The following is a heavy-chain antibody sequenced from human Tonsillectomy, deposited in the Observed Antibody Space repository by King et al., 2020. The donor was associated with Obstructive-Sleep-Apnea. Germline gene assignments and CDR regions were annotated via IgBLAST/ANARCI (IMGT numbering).Heavy chain of an antibody. CDR3: TVESGFQFTFEY. J-gene: IGHJ4*02. CDR1: GFSFGEYA. V-gene: IGHV3-49*04. CDR2: IRREVFGAAT. Sequence: VQLVESGGGLVQPGRFLRLSCTASGFSFGEYALTWVRQAPGKGLEWVGYIRREVFGAATEYAASVEGRFTISRDDSKGIAHLQMNSLKSEDTGVYYCTVESGFQFTFEYWGQGTRVIVSA. D-gene: IGHD5-12*01.